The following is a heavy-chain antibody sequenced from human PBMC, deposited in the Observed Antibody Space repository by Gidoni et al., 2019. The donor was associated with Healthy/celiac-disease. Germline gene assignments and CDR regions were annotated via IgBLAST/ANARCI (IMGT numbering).Heavy chain of an antibody. CDR3: ARATLLDYYGSSWVDY. V-gene: IGHV4-39*01. CDR1: GGSISSSSYY. CDR2: IYYSGST. Sequence: QLQLQESGPGLVKPSETLSLPCTVSGGSISSSSYYWGWIRQSPGKGLEWIGSIYYSGSTYYNPSLKRRVTISVDTSKNQFSLKLSSVTAADTAVYYCARATLLDYYGSSWVDYWGQGTLVTVSS. D-gene: IGHD3-22*01. J-gene: IGHJ4*02.